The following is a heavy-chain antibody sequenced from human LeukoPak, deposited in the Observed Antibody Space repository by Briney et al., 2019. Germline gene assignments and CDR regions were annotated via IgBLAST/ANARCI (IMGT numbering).Heavy chain of an antibody. Sequence: SETLSLTCTASGGSISTTSYYWGWIRQPPGKGLEWIGSIYYSGRTYYNPSLKSRVTISVDTSKNQFSLKLSSVTAADTAVYYCARDRNGYSYTHWGQGTLVTVSS. CDR1: GGSISTTSYY. D-gene: IGHD5-18*01. J-gene: IGHJ4*02. CDR2: IYYSGRT. V-gene: IGHV4-39*02. CDR3: ARDRNGYSYTH.